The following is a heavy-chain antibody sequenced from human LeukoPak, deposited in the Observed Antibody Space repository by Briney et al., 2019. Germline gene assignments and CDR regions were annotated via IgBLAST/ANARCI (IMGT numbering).Heavy chain of an antibody. CDR3: AKGIDSSGYWADY. CDR2: ISYDGSDK. V-gene: IGHV3-30*18. Sequence: PGGSLRLSCAASGFTFTNYGMHWVRQAPGKGLEWVALISYDGSDKNYADSVKGRFTISRDNSKNTLYMLMNGLRAEDTAVYYCAKGIDSSGYWADYWGQGTLVTVSS. J-gene: IGHJ4*02. CDR1: GFTFTNYG. D-gene: IGHD3-22*01.